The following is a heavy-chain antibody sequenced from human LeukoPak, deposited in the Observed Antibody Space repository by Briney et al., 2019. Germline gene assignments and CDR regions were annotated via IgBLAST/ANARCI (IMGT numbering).Heavy chain of an antibody. V-gene: IGHV3-7*01. CDR3: ARGGGDIVVVPPRFDP. Sequence: GASLRLSCAASGFTFSSYWMSWVRQPPGKGLEWVANIKQDGSEKYYVDSVKGRFTISRDNAKNSLYLQMNSLRAEDTAVYYCARGGGDIVVVPPRFDPWGQGTLVTVSS. D-gene: IGHD2-2*01. CDR1: GFTFSSYW. J-gene: IGHJ5*02. CDR2: IKQDGSEK.